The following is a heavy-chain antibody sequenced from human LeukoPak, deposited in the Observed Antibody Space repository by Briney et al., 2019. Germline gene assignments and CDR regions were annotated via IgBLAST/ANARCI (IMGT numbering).Heavy chain of an antibody. CDR2: IYYSGST. CDR3: ARDLNGYHYYYMDV. J-gene: IGHJ6*03. D-gene: IGHD3-16*01. Sequence: SETLSLTCTVSGGSISSYYWSWIRQPPGKGLEWIGYIYYSGSTNYNPSLKSRVTISVDTSKNQFSLKLSSVTAADTAVYYCARDLNGYHYYYMDVWGKGTTVTISS. V-gene: IGHV4-59*01. CDR1: GGSISSYY.